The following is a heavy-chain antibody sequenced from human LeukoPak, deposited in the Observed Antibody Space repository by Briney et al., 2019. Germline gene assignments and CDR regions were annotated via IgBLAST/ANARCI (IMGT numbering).Heavy chain of an antibody. CDR1: GFTFSSYS. J-gene: IGHJ6*02. CDR2: ISSSSSYI. CDR3: ARAFIAVAGTSDYYYYYGMDV. D-gene: IGHD6-19*01. V-gene: IGHV3-21*01. Sequence: PGGSLRLSCAASGFTFSSYSMNWVRQAPGKGLEWVSSISSSSSYIYYADSVKGRFTISRDNAKNSLYLQMNSLRAEDTAVYYCARAFIAVAGTSDYYYYYGMDVWGQGTTVTVSS.